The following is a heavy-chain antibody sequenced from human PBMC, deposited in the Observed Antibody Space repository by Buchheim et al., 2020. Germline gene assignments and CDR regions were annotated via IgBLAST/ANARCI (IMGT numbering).Heavy chain of an antibody. D-gene: IGHD4-17*01. CDR1: GFTFSSYA. CDR3: AKGLYDYGDYGYYYDGMDV. V-gene: IGHV3-23*04. CDR2: ISGSGGST. J-gene: IGHJ6*02. Sequence: EVQLVESGGGLVQPGGSLRLSCAASGFTFSSYAMSWVRQAPGKGLEWVSAISGSGGSTYYADSVKGRFTISRDNSKNTLYLQMNSLGAEDTAVYYCAKGLYDYGDYGYYYDGMDVWGQGTT.